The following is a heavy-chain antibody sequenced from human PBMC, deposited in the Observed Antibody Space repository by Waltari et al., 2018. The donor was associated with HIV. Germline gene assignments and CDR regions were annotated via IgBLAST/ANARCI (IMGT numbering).Heavy chain of an antibody. CDR2: INSDGSST. V-gene: IGHV3-74*01. CDR1: GFTFSSYW. Sequence: EVQLVESGGGLVQPGGSLRLSCAASGFTFSSYWMHWVRQVPGKGLIWVARINSDGSSTSYADAVKGRFTISRDNAKNTLYLQMNSLRAEDTAVYYCATSRTFDYWGQGTLVTVSS. J-gene: IGHJ4*02. CDR3: ATSRTFDY.